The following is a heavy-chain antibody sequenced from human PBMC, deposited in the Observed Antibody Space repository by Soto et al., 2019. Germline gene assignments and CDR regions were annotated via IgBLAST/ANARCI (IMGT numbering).Heavy chain of an antibody. CDR1: GYTFTSYG. J-gene: IGHJ4*02. CDR2: ISAYLDTT. D-gene: IGHD5-12*01. CDR3: VRNSPIGSTFSGYDGLDY. Sequence: ASVKVSCKASGYTFTSYGISWVRQAPGRGLEWMGRISAYLDTTNYAQNFQGRVTITADKSTGIAYMELSSLRSEDTAVYFCVRNSPIGSTFSGYDGLDYWGQGTLVTVSS. V-gene: IGHV1-18*01.